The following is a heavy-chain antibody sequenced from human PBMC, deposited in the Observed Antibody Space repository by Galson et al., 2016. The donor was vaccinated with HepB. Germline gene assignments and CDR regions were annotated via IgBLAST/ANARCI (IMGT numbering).Heavy chain of an antibody. D-gene: IGHD3-16*01. CDR2: INQDGKEK. J-gene: IGHJ6*02. Sequence: SLRLSCAASGFTFGNYWMSWVRQSPGTGLEWVADINQDGKEKYYVDSVKGRFTISRDNAKNTVYVQMNSLRAEDTALYYCARGMGDRYAMDVWGQGTTVTVSS. V-gene: IGHV3-7*01. CDR1: GFTFGNYW. CDR3: ARGMGDRYAMDV.